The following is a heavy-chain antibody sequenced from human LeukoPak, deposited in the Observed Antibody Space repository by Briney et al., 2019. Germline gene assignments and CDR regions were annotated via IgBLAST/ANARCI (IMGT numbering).Heavy chain of an antibody. CDR3: AKVWTFYGSGSYYNHNPSDY. CDR1: GFTFSSYG. Sequence: GGSLRLSCAVSGFTFSSYGMHWVRQAPGKGLEWVAVISYDGSNKYYADSVKGRFTISRDNSRNTLYLQMNSLRAEDTAVYYCAKVWTFYGSGSYYNHNPSDYWGQGTLVTVSS. D-gene: IGHD3-10*01. J-gene: IGHJ4*02. V-gene: IGHV3-30*18. CDR2: ISYDGSNK.